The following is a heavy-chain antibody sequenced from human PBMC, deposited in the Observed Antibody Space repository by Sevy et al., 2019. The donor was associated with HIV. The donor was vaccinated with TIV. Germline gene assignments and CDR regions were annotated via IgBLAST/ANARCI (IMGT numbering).Heavy chain of an antibody. CDR2: ISSGGTIT. J-gene: IGHJ4*02. CDR3: SRVRYNYGSYYFDY. V-gene: IGHV3-11*01. Sequence: GGSLRLSCVVSTFTFSDYYMTWIRQAPGKGLEWISHISSGGTITSHADSVKARFTISRDNAKNSLYLQMNSLRAEDTAVYYCSRVRYNYGSYYFDYWGQGTLVTVSS. CDR1: TFTFSDYY. D-gene: IGHD5-18*01.